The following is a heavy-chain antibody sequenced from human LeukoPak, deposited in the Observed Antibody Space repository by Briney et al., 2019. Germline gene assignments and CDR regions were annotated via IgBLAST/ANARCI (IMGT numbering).Heavy chain of an antibody. CDR1: GGSISTYY. J-gene: IGHJ5*02. CDR2: IYYSGST. Sequence: SETLSLRCTVSGGSISTYYWSWIRQPPGKGLDWIGYIYYSGSTNYNPSLKSRVTISVDTSKNQFSLKLSSVTAADTAVYYCARGNFGVWGYWFDPWGEVTLVTVSS. CDR3: ARGNFGVWGYWFDP. V-gene: IGHV4-59*01. D-gene: IGHD7-27*01.